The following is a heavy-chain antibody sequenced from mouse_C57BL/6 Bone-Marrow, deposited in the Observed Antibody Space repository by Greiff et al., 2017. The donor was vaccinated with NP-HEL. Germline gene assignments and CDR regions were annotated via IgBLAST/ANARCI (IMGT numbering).Heavy chain of an antibody. Sequence: EVKLVESGGGLVQPKGSLKLSCAASGFTFNTYAMHWVRQAPGKGLEWVARIRSKKSNYATYYADSVKDRFTISRDDSQSMLYLQMNNLKTEDTAMYYCVRAPQDSSGYYAMDYWGQGTSVTVSS. D-gene: IGHD3-2*02. CDR3: VRAPQDSSGYYAMDY. V-gene: IGHV10-3*01. CDR1: GFTFNTYA. CDR2: IRSKKSNYAT. J-gene: IGHJ4*01.